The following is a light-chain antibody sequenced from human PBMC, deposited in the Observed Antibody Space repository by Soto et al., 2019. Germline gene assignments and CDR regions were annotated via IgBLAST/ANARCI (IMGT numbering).Light chain of an antibody. CDR2: EVT. CDR3: RLYTGGNPSYV. CDR1: SNDIGVHNY. Sequence: QSVLTQPPSACGSPGQSVTISYTGTSNDIGVHNYVSWYLQHPGIAPKLMIYEVTIRGSGVSDRFSGFRSGNAASLTVSGLQAEDEADYSCRLYTGGNPSYVFGTGTQVPVL. V-gene: IGLV2-8*01. J-gene: IGLJ1*01.